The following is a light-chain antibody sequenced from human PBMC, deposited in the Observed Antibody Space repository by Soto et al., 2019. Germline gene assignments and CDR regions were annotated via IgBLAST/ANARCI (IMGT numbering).Light chain of an antibody. CDR2: GNS. CDR1: SSNIGAGYD. Sequence: QSVLTQPPSVSGAPGQRVTISFTGSSSNIGAGYDVHWYQQLPGTAPKLLIYGNSNRPSGVPDRFSGSKSGTSASLAITGLQADDDADYYCQSYDSSLSGPVVFGGGTKLTVL. CDR3: QSYDSSLSGPVV. V-gene: IGLV1-40*01. J-gene: IGLJ2*01.